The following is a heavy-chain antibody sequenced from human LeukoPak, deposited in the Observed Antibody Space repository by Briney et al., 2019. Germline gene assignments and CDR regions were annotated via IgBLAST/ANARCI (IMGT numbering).Heavy chain of an antibody. CDR2: IYYSGST. J-gene: IGHJ4*02. D-gene: IGHD3-10*01. CDR1: GGSISSYY. Sequence: PSETLSLTCTVSGGSISSYYWSWIRQPPGKGLEWIGYIYYSGSTNYNPSLKSRVTISVDTSKNRFSLKLSSVTAADTAVYYCARQTLLWFGELTFDYWGQGTLVTVSS. CDR3: ARQTLLWFGELTFDY. V-gene: IGHV4-59*01.